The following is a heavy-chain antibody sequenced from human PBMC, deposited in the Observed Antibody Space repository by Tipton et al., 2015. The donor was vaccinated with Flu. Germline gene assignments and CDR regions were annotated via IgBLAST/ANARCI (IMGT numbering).Heavy chain of an antibody. CDR1: GFPFSNFW. Sequence: SLRLSCAVSGFPFSNFWMHWVRQAPGKGLEWVAHINQNGSEKAYVESVQGRLTISRDNAKNSLFLQMHSLRAEDTAIYYCVRFAGGSWGQGTLVTFSS. CDR3: VRFAGGS. D-gene: IGHD3-16*01. V-gene: IGHV3-7*01. CDR2: INQNGSEK. J-gene: IGHJ5*02.